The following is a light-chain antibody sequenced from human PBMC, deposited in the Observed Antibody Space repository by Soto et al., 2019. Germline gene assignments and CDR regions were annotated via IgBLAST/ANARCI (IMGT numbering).Light chain of an antibody. J-gene: IGLJ3*02. V-gene: IGLV4-69*01. CDR1: SGHSSYA. CDR2: LNSDGSH. CDR3: QTWGTGIRV. Sequence: QSVLTQSPSASASLGASVKLTCTLSSGHSSYAIAWHQQQPEKGPRYLMKLNSDGSHSKGDGIPDRFSGSSSGAERYLTLSSLPSEDEADYYCQTWGTGIRVFGGGTKLTVL.